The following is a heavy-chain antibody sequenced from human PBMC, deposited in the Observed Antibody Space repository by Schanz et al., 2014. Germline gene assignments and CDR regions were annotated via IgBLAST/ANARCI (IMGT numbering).Heavy chain of an antibody. J-gene: IGHJ3*02. Sequence: EVQLVESGGGLVQPGGSLRLSCAASGFSVGNKYMNWVRQAPGKGLEWVSAINTGVNTYYADSVRGRFTISRDNSKNTLYLQMNSLRAEDTAVYYCANGRFGELSAFDIWGQGTMVTVSS. CDR2: INTGVNT. CDR1: GFSVGNKY. D-gene: IGHD3-10*01. CDR3: ANGRFGELSAFDI. V-gene: IGHV3-53*01.